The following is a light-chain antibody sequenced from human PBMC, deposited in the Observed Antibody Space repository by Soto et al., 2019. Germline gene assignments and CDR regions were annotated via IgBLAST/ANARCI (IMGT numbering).Light chain of an antibody. CDR3: SSYAGSNTHYV. V-gene: IGLV2-8*01. CDR1: SSDVGGYNY. Sequence: QSVLTQPPSASGSPGQSVTISCTGTSSDVGGYNYVSWYQQHPGKAPKLMIYEVSKRPSGVPDRFSGSKSGNTASLTVSGLQAEDEADYYCSSYAGSNTHYVFGTGTQLTVL. CDR2: EVS. J-gene: IGLJ1*01.